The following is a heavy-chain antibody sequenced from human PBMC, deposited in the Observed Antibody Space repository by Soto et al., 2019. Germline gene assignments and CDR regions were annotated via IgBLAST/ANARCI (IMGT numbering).Heavy chain of an antibody. CDR1: GFTFTSSA. CDR2: IVVGSGNT. J-gene: IGHJ4*02. Sequence: SVKVSCKASGFTFTSSAVQWVRQARGQRLEWIGWIVVGSGNTNYAQKFQERVTTTRDMSTDTAYMELSSLRSEDTAVYYCATSAKNTYSSGWYRFDYWGQGTLVTVSS. CDR3: ATSAKNTYSSGWYRFDY. V-gene: IGHV1-58*01. D-gene: IGHD6-19*01.